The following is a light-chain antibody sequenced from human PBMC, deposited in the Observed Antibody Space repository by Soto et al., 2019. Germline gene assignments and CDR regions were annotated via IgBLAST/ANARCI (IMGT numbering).Light chain of an antibody. CDR2: EVT. V-gene: IGLV2-23*02. J-gene: IGLJ1*01. Sequence: QSVLTQPASVSGSPGQSITISCTGTSSDVGSYNLVSWYQQRPGKAPKVMIYEVTKRPSGVSNRFSGSKSGNTASLTISGLQAEDEAVYYCCSYAGSTTYYVFGIGTKVNVL. CDR3: CSYAGSTTYYV. CDR1: SSDVGSYNL.